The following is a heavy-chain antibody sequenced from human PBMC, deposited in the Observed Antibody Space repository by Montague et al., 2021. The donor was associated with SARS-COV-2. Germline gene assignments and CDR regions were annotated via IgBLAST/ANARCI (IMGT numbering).Heavy chain of an antibody. CDR1: GFTFNNYG. Sequence: SLRLSCPASGFTFNNYGIHWVRQAPGKGLEWVAAISYEGSQRFFSDSVKGRFAISRDSAQRTVFLLMNSLRVDDTAVYHCAKASEVFWLGQFARDAFDLWGQGTTVVVSS. D-gene: IGHD3-10*01. J-gene: IGHJ3*01. CDR2: ISYEGSQR. V-gene: IGHV3-30*18. CDR3: AKASEVFWLGQFARDAFDL.